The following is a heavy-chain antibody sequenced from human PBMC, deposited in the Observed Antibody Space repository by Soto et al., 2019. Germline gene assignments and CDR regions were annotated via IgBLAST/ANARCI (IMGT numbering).Heavy chain of an antibody. CDR3: ATVTFGGVIVD. D-gene: IGHD3-16*02. CDR2: ISVSGGNT. V-gene: IGHV3-23*01. J-gene: IGHJ3*01. CDR1: GFTFSSYA. Sequence: EVQLLESGGGLVQPGGSLRLSCAASGFTFSSYAMSWVRQAPGKGLEWVSTISVSGGNTYYADSVKGRFTISRDNSKKTLYLPMNSVRDEDTAIYFCATVTFGGVIVDWGQGTMVTVSS.